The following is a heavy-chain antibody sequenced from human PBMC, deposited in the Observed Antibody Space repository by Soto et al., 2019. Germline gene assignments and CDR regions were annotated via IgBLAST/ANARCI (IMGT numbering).Heavy chain of an antibody. CDR2: FYYSGTT. CDR3: AKLVRYELRRSDLDH. D-gene: IGHD2-21*01. V-gene: IGHV4-39*01. CDR1: GDSITASYSN. J-gene: IGHJ4*01. Sequence: PSEAQSLTCTVSGDSITASYSNWAWIRQPPGKGLEWMGTFYYSGTTSQNPPLRSRITISGDTSRNQFSLNLRAVTAADRGVYYCAKLVRYELRRSDLDHCGQGTLVAHSS.